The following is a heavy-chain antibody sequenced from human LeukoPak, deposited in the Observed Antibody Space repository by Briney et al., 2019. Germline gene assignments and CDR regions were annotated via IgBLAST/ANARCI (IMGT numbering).Heavy chain of an antibody. Sequence: GGSLRLSCAASEFDFSSHAMTWVRQAPGKGLEWVSGISWNSGSIAYADSVKGRFTISRDNAKNSLYLQMNSLRAEDTALYYCAKDFGRSAYDRPFDYWGQGTLSPSPQ. CDR2: ISWNSGSI. CDR1: EFDFSSHA. CDR3: AKDFGRSAYDRPFDY. J-gene: IGHJ4*02. D-gene: IGHD5-12*01. V-gene: IGHV3-9*01.